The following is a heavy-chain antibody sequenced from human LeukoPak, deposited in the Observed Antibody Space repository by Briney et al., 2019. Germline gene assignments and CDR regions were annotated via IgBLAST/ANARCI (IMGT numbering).Heavy chain of an antibody. J-gene: IGHJ3*02. CDR1: GFTFSSYS. CDR3: TIDRVDYDFWSGYTAYVAFNI. Sequence: GGSLRLSCAASGFTFSSYSMNWVRQAPGKGLEWVSSISSSSSDIYYADSVKGRFTISRDNDKNSLYLKMNSLRGEDTAVYYCTIDRVDYDFWSGYTAYVAFNIWGQGTMVTVSP. CDR2: ISSSSSDI. D-gene: IGHD3-3*01. V-gene: IGHV3-21*01.